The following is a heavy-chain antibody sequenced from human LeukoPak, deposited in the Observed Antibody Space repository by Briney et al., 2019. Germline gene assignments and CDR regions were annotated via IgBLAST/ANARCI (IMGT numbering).Heavy chain of an antibody. CDR1: GGSISSYY. J-gene: IGHJ4*02. Sequence: PSETLSLTCTVSGGSISSYYWSWIRQPAGKGLEWIGRIYTSGSTNYNASLKSRVSMSVDTSKNQFSLRLSSVTAADTAVFYCARENSGSYREFDYWGQGTLVTVSS. CDR3: ARENSGSYREFDY. V-gene: IGHV4-4*07. D-gene: IGHD1-26*01. CDR2: IYTSGST.